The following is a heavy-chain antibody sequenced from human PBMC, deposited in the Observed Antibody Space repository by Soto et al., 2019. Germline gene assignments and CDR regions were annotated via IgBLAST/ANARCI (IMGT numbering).Heavy chain of an antibody. J-gene: IGHJ4*02. Sequence: SETLSLTCTVSGGSISRSGYYWSWVRQHPGKGLEWIGYIFYSGSTNYNPSLKSRISLSVDTSNNQFSLKLSSVSAADTAVYYCARAYCTNGVCSTYYFDYWGQGTLVTVSS. V-gene: IGHV4-31*03. CDR2: IFYSGST. CDR1: GGSISRSGYY. CDR3: ARAYCTNGVCSTYYFDY. D-gene: IGHD2-8*01.